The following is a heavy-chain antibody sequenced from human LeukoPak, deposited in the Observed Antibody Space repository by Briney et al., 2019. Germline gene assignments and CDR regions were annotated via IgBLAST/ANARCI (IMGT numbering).Heavy chain of an antibody. V-gene: IGHV4-34*01. J-gene: IGHJ6*02. CDR3: ARPVGQDNYYYYYGMDV. CDR1: GGSFSGYY. D-gene: IGHD3-16*01. Sequence: PSETLSLTCAVYGGSFSGYYWSWIRQPPGKGLEWIGEINHSGSTNYNPSLKSRVTISVDTSKNQFSLKLSSVTAADTAVYYCARPVGQDNYYYYYGMDVWGQGTTVTVSS. CDR2: INHSGST.